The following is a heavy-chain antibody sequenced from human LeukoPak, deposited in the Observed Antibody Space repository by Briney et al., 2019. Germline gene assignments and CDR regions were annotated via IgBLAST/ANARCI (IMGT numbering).Heavy chain of an antibody. D-gene: IGHD3-10*01. V-gene: IGHV1-2*02. CDR1: GYTFTGYY. J-gene: IGHJ6*02. CDR3: ARAQWFGEPMGYYYYGMDV. Sequence: ASVKVSCKASGYTFTGYYMHRVRQAPGQGLEWMGWINPNSGGTNYAQKFQGRVTMTRDTSISTAYAELSRLRSDDTAVYYCARAQWFGEPMGYYYYGMDVWGQGTTVTVSS. CDR2: INPNSGGT.